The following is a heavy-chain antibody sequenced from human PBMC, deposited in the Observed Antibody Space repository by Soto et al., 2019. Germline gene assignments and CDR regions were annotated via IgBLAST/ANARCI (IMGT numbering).Heavy chain of an antibody. D-gene: IGHD6-13*01. V-gene: IGHV3-23*01. CDR2: ISASGGGT. J-gene: IGHJ4*02. CDR1: GFTFSNYA. Sequence: GGSLRLSCAASGFTFSNYAMNWVRQAPGKGLEWVSAISASGGGTYYADSVKGRFTISRDNSKNTLYLQMNSLRAEDTAVYNCARASTGYPSFDYWGQGTLVTVSS. CDR3: ARASTGYPSFDY.